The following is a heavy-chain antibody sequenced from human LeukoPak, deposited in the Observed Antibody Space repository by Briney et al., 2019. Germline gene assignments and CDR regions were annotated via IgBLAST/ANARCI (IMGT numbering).Heavy chain of an antibody. CDR2: ISAYNCNT. V-gene: IGHV1-18*01. J-gene: IGHJ3*02. D-gene: IGHD3-16*01. CDR1: GYTFTSYV. CDR3: ARDIPGEGSLDAFDI. Sequence: ASVKVSCKASGYTFTSYVISWVRQAPGQGLEWMGWISAYNCNTNYAQKLQGRVTMTTDTSTSTAYMELRSLRSDDTAVYYCARDIPGEGSLDAFDIWGQGTMVTVSS.